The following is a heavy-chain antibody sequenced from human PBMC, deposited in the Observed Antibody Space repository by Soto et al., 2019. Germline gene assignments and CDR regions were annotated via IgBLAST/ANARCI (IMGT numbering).Heavy chain of an antibody. J-gene: IGHJ4*02. D-gene: IGHD1-20*01. CDR3: ARDNWNDESRFDY. V-gene: IGHV3-66*01. Sequence: EVQLVESGGGLVQPGGSLRLSCAASGFSVSTNYMSWVRQAPGKGLEWVSVIYSGGSTFYADSVKGRFTISRDNSKNTLYLQMNSLRAEDTAVYYCARDNWNDESRFDYWGQGTLVTVSS. CDR2: IYSGGST. CDR1: GFSVSTNY.